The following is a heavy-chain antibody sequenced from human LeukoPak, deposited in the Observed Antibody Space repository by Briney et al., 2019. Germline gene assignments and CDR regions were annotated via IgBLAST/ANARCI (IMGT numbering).Heavy chain of an antibody. CDR3: ARDRGYGGNFFAFDI. CDR1: GGSISSYY. J-gene: IGHJ3*02. D-gene: IGHD4-23*01. CDR2: IYYSGST. Sequence: SETLSLTCTVSGGSISSYYWSWIRQPPGKGLEWIGYIYYSGSTNYNPSLKSRVTISVDTSKNQFSLKLSSATAADTAVYYCARDRGYGGNFFAFDIWGQGTMVTVSS. V-gene: IGHV4-59*01.